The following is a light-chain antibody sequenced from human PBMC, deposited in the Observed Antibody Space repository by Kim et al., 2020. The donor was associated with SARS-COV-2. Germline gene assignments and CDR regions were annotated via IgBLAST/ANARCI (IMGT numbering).Light chain of an antibody. CDR2: DAA. Sequence: AAVGDRVTITWQASDDVSDNFNWYHQKTGEAPKVLIRDAANLESGVPSRFSRGGYGTEFSLTISSVQPEDMGTYYCQQYDAPPFTFGQGTRLEIK. CDR3: QQYDAPPFT. J-gene: IGKJ5*01. V-gene: IGKV1-33*01. CDR1: DDVSDN.